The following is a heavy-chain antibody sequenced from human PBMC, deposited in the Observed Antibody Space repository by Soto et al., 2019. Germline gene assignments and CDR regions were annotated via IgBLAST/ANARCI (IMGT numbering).Heavy chain of an antibody. Sequence: ASVKVSCKASGGTFSSYAISWVRQAPGQGLEWMGGIIPIFGTANYAQKFQGRVTITADESTSTAYMELSSLRSEDMAVYYCARGGVVPAAMRGYYYYYGMDVWGQGTTVTVSS. CDR1: GGTFSSYA. CDR2: IIPIFGTA. V-gene: IGHV1-69*13. J-gene: IGHJ6*02. CDR3: ARGGVVPAAMRGYYYYYGMDV. D-gene: IGHD2-2*01.